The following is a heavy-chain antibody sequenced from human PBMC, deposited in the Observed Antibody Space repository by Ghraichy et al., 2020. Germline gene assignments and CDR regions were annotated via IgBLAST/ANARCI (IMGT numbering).Heavy chain of an antibody. Sequence: SETLSLTCSVSGGSISSSRYFWGWIRQPPGKGLEWIGTIYYSGSTYYNPSLKSRVTISVDTSKNQFSLKLRSVTAADTAVYYCARHDYCSEGNCVLSHSDYGMDVWGQGTSVTVSS. CDR3: ARHDYCSEGNCVLSHSDYGMDV. V-gene: IGHV4-39*01. J-gene: IGHJ6*02. CDR1: GGSISSSRYF. CDR2: IYYSGST. D-gene: IGHD2-15*01.